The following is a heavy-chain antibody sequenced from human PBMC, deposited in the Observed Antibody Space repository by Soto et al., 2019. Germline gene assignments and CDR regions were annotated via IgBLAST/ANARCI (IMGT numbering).Heavy chain of an antibody. CDR1: GFTVSSGF. CDR2: IYTGDTT. Sequence: EAQLVESGGGLIQPGGSLRLSCAASGFTVSSGFMTWVRQAPGKGLEWVSGIYTGDTTDYADSVKGRFTISRDNSKNIVYLQMNSLRAEDTALYYCARDPPGADGYNNDAFDIWGQGTMVTVSS. CDR3: ARDPPGADGYNNDAFDI. D-gene: IGHD5-12*01. J-gene: IGHJ3*02. V-gene: IGHV3-53*01.